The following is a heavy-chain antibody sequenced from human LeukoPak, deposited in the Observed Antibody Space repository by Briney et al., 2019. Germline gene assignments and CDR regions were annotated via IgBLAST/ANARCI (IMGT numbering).Heavy chain of an antibody. D-gene: IGHD2-2*01. CDR2: ISGSGGST. V-gene: IGHV3-23*01. Sequence: GGSLRLSCAASGFTFSSCAMSWVRQAPGKGLEWVSAISGSGGSTYYADSVKGRFTISRDNSKNTLYLQMNSLRAEDTAVYYCAKDPYIVVVPAAIDYWGQGTLVTVSS. CDR1: GFTFSSCA. CDR3: AKDPYIVVVPAAIDY. J-gene: IGHJ4*02.